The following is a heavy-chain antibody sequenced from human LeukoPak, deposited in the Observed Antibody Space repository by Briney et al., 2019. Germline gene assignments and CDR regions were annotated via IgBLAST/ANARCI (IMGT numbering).Heavy chain of an antibody. Sequence: ASVKVSCKASGYTFTSYYMHWVRQAPGQGLEWMGIINPSGGSTSYAQKFQGRVTMTGDTSTSTVYMELSCLRSEDTAVYYCARVATMIVVVTPIDAFDIWGQGTMVTVSS. CDR1: GYTFTSYY. D-gene: IGHD3-22*01. J-gene: IGHJ3*02. CDR3: ARVATMIVVVTPIDAFDI. V-gene: IGHV1-46*01. CDR2: INPSGGST.